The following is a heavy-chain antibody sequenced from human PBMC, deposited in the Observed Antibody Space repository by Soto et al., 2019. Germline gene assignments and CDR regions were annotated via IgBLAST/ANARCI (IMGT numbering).Heavy chain of an antibody. J-gene: IGHJ3*02. CDR2: INAGNGNT. V-gene: IGHV1-3*01. D-gene: IGHD3-22*01. Sequence: QVQLVQSGAEVKKPGASVKVSCKASGYTFTSYAMHWVRQAPGQRLEWMGWINAGNGNTKYSQKFQGRVTITRDTSASTAYMELSSLRSEDTAVYYCARDRGIVVARGLDAFDIWGQGTMVTVSS. CDR1: GYTFTSYA. CDR3: ARDRGIVVARGLDAFDI.